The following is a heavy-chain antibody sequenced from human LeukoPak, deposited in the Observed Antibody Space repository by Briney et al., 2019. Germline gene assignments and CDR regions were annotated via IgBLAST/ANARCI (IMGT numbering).Heavy chain of an antibody. CDR1: GFTFRDYY. Sequence: PGGSLRLSCTASGFTFRDYYMTWIRQAPGKGLEWVSYITNSGSRTYNAASVTGRFTISRDNAKNSLYLQMDSLRAEDTAVYYCARAFNDGFDIWGQGTVVTVSS. CDR2: ITNSGSRT. J-gene: IGHJ3*02. V-gene: IGHV3-11*04. CDR3: ARAFNDGFDI.